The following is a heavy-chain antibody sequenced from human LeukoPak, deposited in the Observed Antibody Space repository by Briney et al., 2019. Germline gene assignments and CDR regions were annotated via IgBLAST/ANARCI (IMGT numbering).Heavy chain of an antibody. J-gene: IGHJ5*02. CDR3: AREGGDPRWLDP. D-gene: IGHD6-25*01. CDR1: GGSISTFY. CDR2: INNSGST. V-gene: IGHV4-4*07. Sequence: SETLSLTCTVSGGSISTFYWTWIRQPAGKALEWIGRINNSGSTNYNPSLRGRVSMSVDRSTNQFSVTLSSVTAADTAVYFCAREGGDPRWLDPWGQGTLVTVSS.